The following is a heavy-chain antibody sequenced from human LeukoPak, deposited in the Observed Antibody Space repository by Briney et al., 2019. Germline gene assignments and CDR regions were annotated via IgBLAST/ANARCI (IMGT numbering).Heavy chain of an antibody. J-gene: IGHJ4*02. Sequence: GGSLRLACAASGFTFSDYYMTWIRQAPGKGLECVSDISPSSSYTKYADSVKGRFTISRDNAKNSLYLQMSSLRAEDTAVYYCARDLYSSSSFDYWGQGTLVTVSS. CDR2: ISPSSSYT. V-gene: IGHV3-11*05. D-gene: IGHD6-13*01. CDR3: ARDLYSSSSFDY. CDR1: GFTFSDYY.